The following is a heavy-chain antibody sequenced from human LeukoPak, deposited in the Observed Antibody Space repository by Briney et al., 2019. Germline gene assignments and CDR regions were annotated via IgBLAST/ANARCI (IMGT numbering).Heavy chain of an antibody. CDR2: ISASGVST. CDR3: AKGLIQLWLQLY. V-gene: IGHV3-23*01. CDR1: GFTFSTYA. J-gene: IGHJ4*02. Sequence: GGSLRLSCAASGFTFSTYAMTWVRQAPGKGLEWVSGISASGVSTHYADSVKGRFTISRDNSKNTLYLQMNSLRAEDTAVYYCAKGLIQLWLQLYWGQGTLVTVSS. D-gene: IGHD5-18*01.